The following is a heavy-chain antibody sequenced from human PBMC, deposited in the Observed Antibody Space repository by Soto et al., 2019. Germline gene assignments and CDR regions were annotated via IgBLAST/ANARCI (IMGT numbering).Heavy chain of an antibody. CDR2: FDPEDGET. Sequence: ASVKVSCKVSGYTLTELSMHWVRQAPGKGLEWMGGFDPEDGETIYAQKFQGRVTMTEDTSTDTAYMELSSLRSEDTAVYYCATVPGEYCYGSGSYDWFDPWGQGTLVTVSS. CDR1: GYTLTELS. CDR3: ATVPGEYCYGSGSYDWFDP. D-gene: IGHD3-10*01. V-gene: IGHV1-24*01. J-gene: IGHJ5*02.